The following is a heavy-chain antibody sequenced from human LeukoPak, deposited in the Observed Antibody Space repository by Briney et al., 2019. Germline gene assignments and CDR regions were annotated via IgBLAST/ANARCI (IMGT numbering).Heavy chain of an antibody. CDR3: ASGEYNSSWYSHY. Sequence: ASVKVSCKASGGTFSSYAISWVRQAPGQGLEWMGWISAYDGNTNYARKFQGRVTMTTDTSTNTAYMELRSLRSDDTAVYYCASGEYNSSWYSHYWGQGTLVTVSS. D-gene: IGHD6-13*01. CDR1: GGTFSSYA. CDR2: ISAYDGNT. V-gene: IGHV1-18*01. J-gene: IGHJ4*02.